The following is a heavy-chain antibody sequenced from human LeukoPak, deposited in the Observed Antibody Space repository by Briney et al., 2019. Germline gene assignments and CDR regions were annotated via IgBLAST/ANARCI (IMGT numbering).Heavy chain of an antibody. J-gene: IGHJ4*02. D-gene: IGHD6-19*01. CDR3: ARGPSRAVAGTWDYFDY. Sequence: KPSETLSLTCAVYGGSFSGYYWSWIRQPPGKGLEWIGEINHSGSTNYNPSLKSRVTISVDTSKNQFSLKLSSVTAADTAVYYCARGPSRAVAGTWDYFDYWGQGTLVTVSS. CDR2: INHSGST. CDR1: GGSFSGYY. V-gene: IGHV4-34*01.